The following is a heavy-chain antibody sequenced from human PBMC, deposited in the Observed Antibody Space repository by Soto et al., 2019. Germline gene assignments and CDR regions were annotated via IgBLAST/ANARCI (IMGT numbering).Heavy chain of an antibody. CDR3: ARRWGTYFDF. V-gene: IGHV4-59*01. Sequence: QVQLQESGPGLVKPSETLSLTCTVSGGSISSYYWSWIRQLPGKGLEWIGYIYYSGSTDYDPSLKSRVTISVDTSKNQFSLKLSSVTAADTAVYYCARRWGTYFDFWGQGTLVTVSS. J-gene: IGHJ4*02. CDR2: IYYSGST. CDR1: GGSISSYY. D-gene: IGHD7-27*01.